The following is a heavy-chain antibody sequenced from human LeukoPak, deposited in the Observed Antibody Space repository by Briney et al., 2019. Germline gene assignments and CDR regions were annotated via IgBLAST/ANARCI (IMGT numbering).Heavy chain of an antibody. V-gene: IGHV1-46*01. CDR1: GYTFTSYY. Sequence: ASVKVSCKASGYTFTSYYMHWVRQAPGQGLEWMGIINPSGGSTSYAQKFQGRVTMTRDMSTSTVYMELSSLRSEDTAVYYCARGFYGDYGLNWFDPWGQGTLVTASS. CDR2: INPSGGST. D-gene: IGHD4-17*01. J-gene: IGHJ5*02. CDR3: ARGFYGDYGLNWFDP.